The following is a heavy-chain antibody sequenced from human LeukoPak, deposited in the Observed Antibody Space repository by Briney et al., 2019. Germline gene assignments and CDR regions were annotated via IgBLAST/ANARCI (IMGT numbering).Heavy chain of an antibody. V-gene: IGHV4-34*01. CDR1: GGSFSGYY. J-gene: IGHJ4*02. D-gene: IGHD1-26*01. CDR2: INHSGST. CDR3: ARRGELLGFDY. Sequence: PSETLSLTCAVYGGSFSGYYWSWIRQPPGKGLEWIGEINHSGSTNYNPSLKSRVTISVDTSKNQFSLKLSSVTAADTAVYYCARRGELLGFDYWGRGTLVTVSS.